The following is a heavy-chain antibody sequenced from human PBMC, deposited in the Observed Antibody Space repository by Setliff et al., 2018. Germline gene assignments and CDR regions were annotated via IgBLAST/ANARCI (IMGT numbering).Heavy chain of an antibody. Sequence: LSLTCTVSGGSISSYYWSWIRQPPGKGLEWIGYIYYSGSTNYNPSLKSRVTISVDTSKNQFSLKLSSVTAADTAVYYCARAMGWLQSGATFDIWGQGTMVTVSS. CDR2: IYYSGST. V-gene: IGHV4-59*01. D-gene: IGHD5-12*01. J-gene: IGHJ3*02. CDR1: GGSISSYY. CDR3: ARAMGWLQSGATFDI.